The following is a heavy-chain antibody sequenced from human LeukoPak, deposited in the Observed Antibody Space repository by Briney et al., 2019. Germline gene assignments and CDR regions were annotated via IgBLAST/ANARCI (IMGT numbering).Heavy chain of an antibody. V-gene: IGHV1-69*13. CDR1: GGTFSSYA. Sequence: SVKVSCKASGGTFSSYAISWVRQAPGQGLEWMGGIIPIFGTADYAQKFQGRVTITADESTSTAYMELSSLRSEDTAVYYCARGSRYSYGYDYWGQGTLVTVSS. CDR2: IIPIFGTA. D-gene: IGHD5-18*01. J-gene: IGHJ4*02. CDR3: ARGSRYSYGYDY.